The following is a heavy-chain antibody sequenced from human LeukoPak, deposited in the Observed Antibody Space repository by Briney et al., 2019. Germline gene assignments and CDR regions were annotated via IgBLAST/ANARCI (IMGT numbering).Heavy chain of an antibody. D-gene: IGHD6-6*01. CDR1: GGSFSGYY. CDR2: INHSGST. CDR3: ARSPKYSRHNWFDP. J-gene: IGHJ5*02. V-gene: IGHV4-34*01. Sequence: SETLSLTCAVYGGSFSGYYWSWIRQPQGKGLEWIGEINHSGSTNYNPSLKSRVTISVDTSKNQFSLKLSSVTAADTAVYYCARSPKYSRHNWFDPWGQGTLVTVSS.